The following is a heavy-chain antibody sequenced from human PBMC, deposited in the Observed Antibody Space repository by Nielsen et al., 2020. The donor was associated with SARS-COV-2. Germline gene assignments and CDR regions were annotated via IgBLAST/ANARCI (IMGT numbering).Heavy chain of an antibody. D-gene: IGHD2-21*01. J-gene: IGHJ6*03. CDR1: GGSISTNDW. Sequence: SETLSLTCAVSGGSISTNDWWSWVRQSPGKGLEWLGEIYHTGSTKFNPSLKSRVTMSVDKSKNVFSLRLTSVTAADAAVYFCARGQTVVLPSLILGLGPFYYSSSMDVWGKGTSVAVSS. CDR3: ARGQTVVLPSLILGLGPFYYSSSMDV. V-gene: IGHV4-4*02. CDR2: IYHTGST.